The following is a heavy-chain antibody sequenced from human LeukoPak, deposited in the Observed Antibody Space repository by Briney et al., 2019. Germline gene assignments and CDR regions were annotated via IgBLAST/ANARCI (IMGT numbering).Heavy chain of an antibody. CDR3: ARVLLGMSAFDL. V-gene: IGHV3-21*06. CDR2: INSGNNYI. D-gene: IGHD3-9*01. J-gene: IGHJ3*01. Sequence: GGSLRLSCVASGFTFSDYTMHWVRQAPGKALEWVSSINSGNNYIYYADSVKGRFTISRDNAKNSLFPQMNSLRADDTAVYSCARVLLGMSAFDLWGQGTMVSVSS. CDR1: GFTFSDYT.